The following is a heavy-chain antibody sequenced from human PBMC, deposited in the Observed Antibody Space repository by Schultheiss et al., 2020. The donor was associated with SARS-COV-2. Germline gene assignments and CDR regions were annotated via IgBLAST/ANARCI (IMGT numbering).Heavy chain of an antibody. D-gene: IGHD4-11*01. CDR2: IYWNDDK. J-gene: IGHJ5*02. Sequence: SGPTLVKPTQTLTLTCTFSGFSLSTSGVGVGWIRQPPGKALEWLALIYWNDDKRYSPSLKSRLTITKDTSKNQVVLTMTNMNPVDTATYYCAHSEDYSNYAGFDPWGQGTLVTVSS. CDR3: AHSEDYSNYAGFDP. V-gene: IGHV2-5*01. CDR1: GFSLSTSGVG.